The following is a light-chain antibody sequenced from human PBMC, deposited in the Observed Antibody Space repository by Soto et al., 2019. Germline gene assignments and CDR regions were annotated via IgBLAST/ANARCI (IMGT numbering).Light chain of an antibody. CDR1: QDTDNY. CDR2: DTS. J-gene: IGKJ2*01. CDR3: QQYNKVPYT. V-gene: IGKV1-33*01. Sequence: DIQMTQSPSSLSASVGDRVSISCQANQDTDNYLNWYHQKPGKAPRLVIYDTSTLEIGVPSRFGGSRSGIKFTFTISGLQPEDVGTYYCQQYNKVPYTFGQGTKVEMK.